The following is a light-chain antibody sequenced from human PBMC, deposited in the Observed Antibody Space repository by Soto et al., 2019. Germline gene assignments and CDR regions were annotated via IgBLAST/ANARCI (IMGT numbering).Light chain of an antibody. CDR1: QSISSW. J-gene: IGKJ1*01. CDR3: QQSYSPPRT. CDR2: GTS. Sequence: DIQMTQSPSTLSASVGDRVTITCRASQSISSWLAWYQQKPGKAPKLLIYGTSTLESGVPSRFSGSGSGTDFTLTISSLQPEDFATYFCQQSYSPPRTFGQGTKVDIK. V-gene: IGKV1-39*01.